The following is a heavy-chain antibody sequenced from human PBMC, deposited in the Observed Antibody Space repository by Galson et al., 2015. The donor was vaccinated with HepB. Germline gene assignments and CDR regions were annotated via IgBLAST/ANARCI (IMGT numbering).Heavy chain of an antibody. CDR2: VDPSDSYT. CDR1: GYSFTSYW. J-gene: IGHJ3*02. D-gene: IGHD3-10*01. V-gene: IGHV5-10-1*01. Sequence: QSGAEVKKPGESLRISCKGSGYSFTSYWISWVRQMPGKGLEWMGRVDPSDSYTNYSPSFQGHVTISADKSISTAYLQWSSLKASDTAMYYCATARFGDFAFDIWGQGTMVTVSS. CDR3: ATARFGDFAFDI.